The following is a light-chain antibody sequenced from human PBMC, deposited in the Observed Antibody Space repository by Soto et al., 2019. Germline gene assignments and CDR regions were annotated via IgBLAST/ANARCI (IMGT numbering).Light chain of an antibody. J-gene: IGKJ5*01. CDR3: QPYENIPT. CDR2: AAS. V-gene: IGKV1-39*01. CDR1: QSISSY. Sequence: IQMTQSPSSRSSSLGDRVTITCRASQSISSYLNWYQQKPGKAPKLLIYAASSLQSGVPSRFSGIGSGTDFTLPISSLKPEDIATDDCQPYENIPTFGQGTRLETK.